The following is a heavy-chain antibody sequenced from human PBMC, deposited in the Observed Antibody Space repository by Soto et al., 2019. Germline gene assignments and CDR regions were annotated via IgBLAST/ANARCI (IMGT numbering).Heavy chain of an antibody. J-gene: IGHJ6*04. CDR2: MNPNSGNT. V-gene: IGHV1-8*01. D-gene: IGHD1-26*01. Sequence: QVQLVQSGAEVKKPGASVKVSCKASGYTFTSYDINWVRQATGQGLEWMGWMNPNSGNTGYAQKFQGRVTMTRNTSISTAYMELSSLRSEDTAGYFCARFPRAGAGALMRKDVWGKGTTVTVSS. CDR3: ARFPRAGAGALMRKDV. CDR1: GYTFTSYD.